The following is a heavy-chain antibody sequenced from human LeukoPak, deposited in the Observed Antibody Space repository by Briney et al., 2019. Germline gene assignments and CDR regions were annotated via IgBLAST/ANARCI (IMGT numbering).Heavy chain of an antibody. CDR2: ISGSGGST. V-gene: IGHV3-23*01. CDR1: GFTFSSYA. CDR3: AKVDSSGYYYPSYFDY. J-gene: IGHJ4*02. D-gene: IGHD3-22*01. Sequence: PSGGSLRLSCAASGFTFSSYAMSWVRQAPGKGLEWVSAISGSGGSTYYADSVKGRFTISRDNSKNTLYLQMNSLRAEDTAVYYCAKVDSSGYYYPSYFDYWGQGTPVTVSS.